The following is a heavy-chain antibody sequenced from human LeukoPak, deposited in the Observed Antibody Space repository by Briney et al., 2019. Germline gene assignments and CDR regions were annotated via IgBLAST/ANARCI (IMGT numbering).Heavy chain of an antibody. CDR2: ISGSGGST. J-gene: IGHJ3*02. D-gene: IGHD3-22*01. V-gene: IGHV3-23*01. CDR1: GFPFSTYT. CDR3: AREGYYAFDI. Sequence: GGSLRLSCAASGFPFSTYTMTWVRQAPGKGLEWVSAISGSGGSTYYSDSVRGRFTISRDDSEKTLYLQMNNLRPEDTAVYYCAREGYYAFDIWGQGTTVTVSS.